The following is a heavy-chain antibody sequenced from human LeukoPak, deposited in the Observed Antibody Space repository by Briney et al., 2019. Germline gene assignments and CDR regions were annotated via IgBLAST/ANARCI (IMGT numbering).Heavy chain of an antibody. D-gene: IGHD2-15*01. V-gene: IGHV1-2*02. J-gene: IGHJ5*02. CDR2: INPNSGGT. CDR3: ARAQVVVVAARWFDP. CDR1: GYTFTGYY. Sequence: ASVKVSCKASGYTFTGYYMHWVRQASGQGLEWMGWINPNSGGTNYAQKFQGRVTMTRDTSISTAYMELSRLRSDDTAVYYCARAQVVVVAARWFDPWGQGTLVTVSS.